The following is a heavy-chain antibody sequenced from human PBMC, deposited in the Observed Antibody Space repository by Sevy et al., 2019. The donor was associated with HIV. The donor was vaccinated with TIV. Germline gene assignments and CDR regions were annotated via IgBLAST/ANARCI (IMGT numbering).Heavy chain of an antibody. J-gene: IGHJ4*02. V-gene: IGHV3-7*01. CDR2: IKQDGSVK. Sequence: GGSLRLSCVASGFTLNSYWMSWVRQAPGKGLEWVANIKQDGSVKYYLDSVKGRFTISRDNARNLLSLQMNSLRVEDTALYYCVRAIAADGSFWGQGTLVTVSS. CDR3: VRAIAADGSF. CDR1: GFTLNSYW. D-gene: IGHD6-13*01.